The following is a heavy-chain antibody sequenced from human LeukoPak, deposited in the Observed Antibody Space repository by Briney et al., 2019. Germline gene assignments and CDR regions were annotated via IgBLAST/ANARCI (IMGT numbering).Heavy chain of an antibody. CDR1: GFTFSNYW. CDR2: IKEDGSEK. D-gene: IGHD6-13*01. V-gene: IGHV3-7*01. CDR3: ASGRQLGY. Sequence: PGGSLSLSCAASGFTFSNYWMSWVRQAPGKVLECVANIKEDGSEKYYVDSVKGRFTISRDNARNSLYLQMNSLRAEDTAVYYCASGRQLGYWGQGTLVTVSS. J-gene: IGHJ4*02.